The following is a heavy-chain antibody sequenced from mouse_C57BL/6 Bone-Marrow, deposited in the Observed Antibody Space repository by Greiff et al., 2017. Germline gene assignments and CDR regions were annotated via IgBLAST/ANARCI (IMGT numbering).Heavy chain of an antibody. CDR3: ARVYYDYFDY. D-gene: IGHD2-4*01. CDR2: ISSGSSTI. V-gene: IGHV5-17*01. J-gene: IGHJ2*01. Sequence: DVMLVESGGGLVKPGGSLKLSCAASGFTFSDYGMHWVRQAPEKGLEWVAYISSGSSTIYYADTVKGRFTISRDNAKNTLFLQMTSLRSEDTAMYYCARVYYDYFDYWGQGTTLTVSS. CDR1: GFTFSDYG.